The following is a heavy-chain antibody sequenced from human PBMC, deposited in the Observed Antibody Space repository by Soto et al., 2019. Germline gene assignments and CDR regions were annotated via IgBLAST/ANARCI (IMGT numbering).Heavy chain of an antibody. D-gene: IGHD4-17*01. CDR1: GGSINNYY. J-gene: IGHJ4*02. CDR3: ARGPPPPVYGDYVDY. V-gene: IGHV4-59*01. Sequence: QVQLQESGPGLVKPSETLSLTCNVSGGSINNYYWSWIRQPPGKGLEWIGYIYYSGSTNYNPSLKSRVTISVDTSKNQFSLKLSSVTAADTAVYYCARGPPPPVYGDYVDYWGQGTLVTVSS. CDR2: IYYSGST.